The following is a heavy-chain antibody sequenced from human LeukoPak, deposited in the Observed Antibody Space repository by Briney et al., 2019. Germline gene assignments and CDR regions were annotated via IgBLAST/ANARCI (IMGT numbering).Heavy chain of an antibody. V-gene: IGHV3-21*04. CDR1: GFTFSTYS. D-gene: IGHD4-17*01. J-gene: IGHJ4*02. Sequence: GGSLRLSCAASGFTFSTYSMNWVRQAPGKGLEWVSSISSSSNYIYYADSVKGRFTISRDNAKNSLYLQMNSLRAEDTAVYYCAKDQNDYGDYVTDYWGQGTLVTVSS. CDR2: ISSSSNYI. CDR3: AKDQNDYGDYVTDY.